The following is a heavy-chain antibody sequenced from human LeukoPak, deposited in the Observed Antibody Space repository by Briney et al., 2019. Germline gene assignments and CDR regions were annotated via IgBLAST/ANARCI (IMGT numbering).Heavy chain of an antibody. CDR2: INHSGST. CDR3: AGGSKWLAFDY. CDR1: GGSFSGYY. Sequence: PSETLSLTCAVYGGSFSGYYWSWIRQPPGKGLEWIGEINHSGSTNYNPSLKSRVTLSVDTSKNQVSLKLSTVTAADTAMYYCAGGSKWLAFDYWGQGSLVTVSS. V-gene: IGHV4-34*01. D-gene: IGHD6-19*01. J-gene: IGHJ4*02.